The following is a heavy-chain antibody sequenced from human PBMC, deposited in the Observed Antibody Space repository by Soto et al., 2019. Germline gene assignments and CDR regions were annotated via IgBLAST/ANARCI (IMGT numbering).Heavy chain of an antibody. D-gene: IGHD3-10*01. J-gene: IGHJ4*02. CDR1: GFIFSNYG. CDR3: ATGDVSGRAE. CDR2: IWYDGSDK. V-gene: IGHV3-33*01. Sequence: QVQLVESGGGVVQPGRSLRLSCAASGFIFSNYGMHWVRQAPGKGLEWVAVIWYDGSDKYYADSVKGRFTISRDNSQNSLYLQINSLRAEDTAVYYCATGDVSGRAEWRQGTLVTVSS.